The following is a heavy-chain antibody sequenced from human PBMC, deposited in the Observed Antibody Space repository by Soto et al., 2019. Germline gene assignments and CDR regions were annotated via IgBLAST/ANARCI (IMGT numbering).Heavy chain of an antibody. CDR1: GFTFNNYA. CDR2: IIGSGGST. D-gene: IGHD3-16*02. V-gene: IGHV3-23*01. CDR3: VKAPDDNDYVWGTYLDY. J-gene: IGHJ4*02. Sequence: GGSLRLSCEGAGFTFNNYAMYWVRQAPGKGLEWVGGIIGSGGSTYLADSVRGRFTISRDNSKNTLSLQMNSLTVEDTAVYYCVKAPDDNDYVWGTYLDYWGQGTLVTVSS.